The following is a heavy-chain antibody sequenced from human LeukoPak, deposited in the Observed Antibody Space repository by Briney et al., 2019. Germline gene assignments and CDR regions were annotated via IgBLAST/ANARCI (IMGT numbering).Heavy chain of an antibody. CDR2: IYYSGST. V-gene: IGHV4-59*08. CDR3: ARLVSSSSPNWFDP. J-gene: IGHJ5*02. CDR1: GGSISSYY. Sequence: PSETLSLTCTVSGGSISSYYWSWIRQPPGKGLEWIGYIYYSGSTNYNPSLKSRVTISVDTSKNQFSLKLSSVTAADTAVYYCARLVSSSSPNWFDPRGQGTLVTVSS. D-gene: IGHD6-13*01.